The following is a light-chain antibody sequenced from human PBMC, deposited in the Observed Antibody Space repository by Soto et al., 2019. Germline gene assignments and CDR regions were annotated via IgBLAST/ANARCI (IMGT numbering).Light chain of an antibody. CDR3: QKYTNVPA. Sequence: GDRVTITCRASQGISNYLAWHQQIPGKVPKLLISAASTLQSGVPSRFSGSASGTDFTLTISSLQPEDVATYYCQKYTNVPAFGGGTKVEIK. CDR1: QGISNY. J-gene: IGKJ4*01. CDR2: AAS. V-gene: IGKV1-27*01.